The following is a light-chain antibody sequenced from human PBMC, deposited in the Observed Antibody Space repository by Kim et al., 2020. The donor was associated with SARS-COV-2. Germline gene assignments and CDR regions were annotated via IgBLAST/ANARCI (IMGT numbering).Light chain of an antibody. CDR2: KDT. J-gene: IGLJ3*02. V-gene: IGLV3-25*03. CDR1: ALPKQY. CDR3: QSADNSDTWV. Sequence: VYPGQTARITCSGDALPKQYGYWYQQKPGQAPLLVIYKDTKRPSEIPERFSGSNSGTTVTLTISGVQAEDEADYYCQSADNSDTWVFGGGTQLTVL.